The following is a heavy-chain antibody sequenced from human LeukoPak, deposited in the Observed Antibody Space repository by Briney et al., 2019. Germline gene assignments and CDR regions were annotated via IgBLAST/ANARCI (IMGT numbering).Heavy chain of an antibody. V-gene: IGHV3-7*01. CDR1: EFTFSRHW. D-gene: IGHD3-16*01. J-gene: IGHJ5*02. CDR2: INQDGSAI. Sequence: GGSLRLSCAASEFTFSRHWMSWVRQAPGQGLEWVASINQDGSAIRYVDSVKGRFIISRDNAKNSLSLQMDSLRAEDTAMYYCARLLGEATIYDLWGQGTLVTVSS. CDR3: ARLLGEATIYDL.